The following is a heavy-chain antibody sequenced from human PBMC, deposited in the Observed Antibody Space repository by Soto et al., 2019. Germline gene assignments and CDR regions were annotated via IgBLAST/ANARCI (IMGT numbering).Heavy chain of an antibody. CDR2: FFVGGNT. V-gene: IGHV4-39*02. CDR3: VRLGEKRPNSRDWFDP. CDR1: GGSIGSTTYY. Sequence: SETLSLTCTVSGGSIGSTTYYWGWMRQPPGKGLEWIASFFVGGNTYYNPSLKSRVTMSIDKSKNLFSLNLGSVTAADTAVYYCVRLGEKRPNSRDWFDPWGKGILVTVFS. J-gene: IGHJ5*02. D-gene: IGHD2-8*01.